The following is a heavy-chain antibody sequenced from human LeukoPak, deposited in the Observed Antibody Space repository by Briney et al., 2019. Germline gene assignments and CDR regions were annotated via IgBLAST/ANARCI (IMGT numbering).Heavy chain of an antibody. D-gene: IGHD3-22*01. Sequence: GGSLRLSCAASGFTFSSYWMSWVRQAPGKGLEWVANIKQDGSEKYYVDSVKGRFTISRDSAKNSLYLQMISLRAEDMAVYYCARDRRSRGGFYYDSRGLDYWGQGTLVTVSS. CDR2: IKQDGSEK. CDR1: GFTFSSYW. J-gene: IGHJ4*02. CDR3: ARDRRSRGGFYYDSRGLDY. V-gene: IGHV3-7*05.